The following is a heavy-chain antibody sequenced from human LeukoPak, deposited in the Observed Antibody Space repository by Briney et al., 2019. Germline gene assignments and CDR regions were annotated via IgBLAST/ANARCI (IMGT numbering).Heavy chain of an antibody. CDR3: AIDKHYYDSSGY. CDR1: GGSISSYY. D-gene: IGHD3-22*01. CDR2: IYYSGST. J-gene: IGHJ4*02. V-gene: IGHV4-59*12. Sequence: SETLSLTCTVSGGSISSYYWSWIRQPPGKGLEWIGYIYYSGSTNYNPSLKSRVTISVDTSKNQFSLKLSSVTAADTAVYYCAIDKHYYDSSGYWGQGTLVTVSS.